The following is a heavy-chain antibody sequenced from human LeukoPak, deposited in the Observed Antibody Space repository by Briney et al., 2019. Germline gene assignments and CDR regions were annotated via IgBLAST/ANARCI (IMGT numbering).Heavy chain of an antibody. CDR1: GFTFSSYS. CDR2: ISSSSSTI. J-gene: IGHJ4*02. CDR3: ARDQVTISGVVTPNFDY. Sequence: PGGSLRLSCAASGFTFSSYSMNWVRQAPGKGLEWVSYISSSSSTIYYADSVKGRFTISRDNAKNSLYLQMNSLRAEDTAVYYCARDQVTISGVVTPNFDYWGQGTLVTVSS. V-gene: IGHV3-48*01. D-gene: IGHD3-3*01.